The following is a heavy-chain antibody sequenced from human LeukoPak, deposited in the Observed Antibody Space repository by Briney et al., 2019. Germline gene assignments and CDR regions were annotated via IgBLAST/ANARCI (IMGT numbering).Heavy chain of an antibody. J-gene: IGHJ6*04. CDR1: GFTFSSYE. CDR2: ISSSGSTI. D-gene: IGHD3-10*01. Sequence: PGGSLRLSCAASGFTFSSYEMDWVRQAPGKGLEWVSYISSSGSTIYYADSVKGRFTISRDNAKNSLYLQMNSLRAEYTAVYYCARDLNMVRGVILGNYYYYYGMDVWGKGTTVTVSS. V-gene: IGHV3-48*03. CDR3: ARDLNMVRGVILGNYYYYYGMDV.